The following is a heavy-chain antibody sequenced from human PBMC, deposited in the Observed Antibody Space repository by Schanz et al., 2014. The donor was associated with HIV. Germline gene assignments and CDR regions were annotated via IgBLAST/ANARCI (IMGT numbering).Heavy chain of an antibody. Sequence: EVQLLESGGGLVQPGGSLRLSCTTSGFIFSDHFMGWVRQAPGKGLEWVARSQVNSDSYATEYAASVTGRFTISRDDSKNSVYLQMNSLNIEDTAVYYCRGYRFYYGVDFWGQGTTVTVS. V-gene: IGHV3-72*01. CDR3: RGYRFYYGVDF. D-gene: IGHD5-18*01. CDR1: GFIFSDHF. J-gene: IGHJ6*02. CDR2: SQVNSDSYAT.